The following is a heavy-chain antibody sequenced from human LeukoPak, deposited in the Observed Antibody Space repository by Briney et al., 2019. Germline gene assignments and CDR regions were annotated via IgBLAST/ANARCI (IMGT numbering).Heavy chain of an antibody. Sequence: GGSLRLSCAASGFTVSTKYMTWVRQAPGKRLEWVSIIYRGTETNYADSVKDRFIISRDFSRNTFFLDLNRLRIDDTAIYYCATGKEWMALDYWGQGSLVTVSS. J-gene: IGHJ4*02. CDR1: GFTVSTKY. V-gene: IGHV3-66*01. D-gene: IGHD5-24*01. CDR2: IYRGTET. CDR3: ATGKEWMALDY.